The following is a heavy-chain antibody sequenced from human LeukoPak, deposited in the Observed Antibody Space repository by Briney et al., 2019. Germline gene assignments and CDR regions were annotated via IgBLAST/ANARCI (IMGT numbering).Heavy chain of an antibody. CDR3: ARDGPARSYTY. Sequence: SETLSLTCSVSGSSISSYYWGWIRQPPGKGLEWIGTFYQSGSTSYNPSLKSRVTISVDTSKNQFSLKLISVTAADTAVYYCARDGPARSYTYWGQGTLVTVSS. CDR1: GSSISSYY. J-gene: IGHJ4*02. V-gene: IGHV4-38-2*02. CDR2: FYQSGST. D-gene: IGHD2-15*01.